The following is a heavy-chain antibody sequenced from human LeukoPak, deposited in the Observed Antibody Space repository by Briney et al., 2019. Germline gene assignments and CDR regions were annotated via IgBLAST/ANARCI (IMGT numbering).Heavy chain of an antibody. J-gene: IGHJ4*02. Sequence: GGSLRLSCAVSGFTFSSYAMIWVRQAPGRGLVWVSSIGASGDSIYYTDSVKGRFTISRDNSKNTLYLQMNSLRAEDTAVYYCAKEGPYSSGWYDYWGQGTLVTVSS. CDR3: AKEGPYSSGWYDY. CDR1: GFTFSSYA. CDR2: IGASGDSI. V-gene: IGHV3-23*01. D-gene: IGHD6-19*01.